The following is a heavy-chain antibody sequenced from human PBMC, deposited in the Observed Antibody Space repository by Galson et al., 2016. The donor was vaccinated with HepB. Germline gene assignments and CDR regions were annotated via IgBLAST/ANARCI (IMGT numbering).Heavy chain of an antibody. CDR2: INQDASEK. J-gene: IGHJ4*02. CDR1: GFTFSRYA. CDR3: TRVAGAINF. Sequence: SLRLSCAASGFTFSRYAMSWVRQAPGKGLEWVANINQDASEKYYENSVRGRFTISRDNARNSVFLQMNSLRADDTAVYYCTRVAGAINFWGQGILVTVSS. V-gene: IGHV3-7*01. D-gene: IGHD1-1*01.